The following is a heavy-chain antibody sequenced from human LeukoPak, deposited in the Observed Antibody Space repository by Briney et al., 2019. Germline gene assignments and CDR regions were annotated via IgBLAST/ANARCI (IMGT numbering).Heavy chain of an antibody. Sequence: PSETLSLTCTVSGGSITSYYWSWIRQPPGKGLEWIGYIYYSGSANYNPSLKSRLTISVDASKNQFSLKLSSVTATDTAVYYCASLTTVTQGYFDSWGQGTLVTVSS. CDR3: ASLTTVTQGYFDS. D-gene: IGHD4-17*01. CDR2: IYYSGSA. CDR1: GGSITSYY. J-gene: IGHJ4*02. V-gene: IGHV4-59*08.